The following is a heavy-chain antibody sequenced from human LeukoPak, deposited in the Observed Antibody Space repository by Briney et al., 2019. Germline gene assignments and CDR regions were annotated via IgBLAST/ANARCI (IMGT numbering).Heavy chain of an antibody. CDR3: ASYPRYVSTPPFDY. CDR2: INPNTGDT. D-gene: IGHD2-15*01. Sequence: ASVKVSCKASGYTFTACYMHWVRQAPGQGPEWMGWINPNTGDTKYAQKFQGRVTMTRDTTISTAYLELSRLTSDDTAVYYCASYPRYVSTPPFDYWGQGTLVTVSS. CDR1: GYTFTACY. J-gene: IGHJ4*02. V-gene: IGHV1-2*02.